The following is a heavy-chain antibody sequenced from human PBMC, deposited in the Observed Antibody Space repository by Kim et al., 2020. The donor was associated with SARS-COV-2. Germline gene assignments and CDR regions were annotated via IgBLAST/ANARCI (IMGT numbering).Heavy chain of an antibody. D-gene: IGHD3-16*01. V-gene: IGHV3-73*01. J-gene: IGHJ4*02. Sequence: ASVKGRITISRDDSKNTEYLQINSLKTEDTAVYYCTRHGKDYVWGSPSVYWGQGTLVTVSS. CDR3: TRHGKDYVWGSPSVY.